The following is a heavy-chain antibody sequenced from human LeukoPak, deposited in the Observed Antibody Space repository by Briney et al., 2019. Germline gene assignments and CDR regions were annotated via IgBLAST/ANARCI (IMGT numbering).Heavy chain of an antibody. D-gene: IGHD2-15*01. CDR3: AREGGYCSGGSCLDWFDP. CDR2: IYYSGST. V-gene: IGHV4-59*01. Sequence: PSETLSLTCTVSGGSISSYYWSWIRQPPGKGLEWIGYIYYSGSTNYSPSLKSRVTISVDTSKNQFSLKLSSVTAADTAVYYCAREGGYCSGGSCLDWFDPWGQGTLVTVSS. J-gene: IGHJ5*02. CDR1: GGSISSYY.